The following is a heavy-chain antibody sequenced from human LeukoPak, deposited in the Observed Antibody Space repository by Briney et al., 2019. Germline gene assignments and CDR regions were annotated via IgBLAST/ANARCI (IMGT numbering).Heavy chain of an antibody. Sequence: SETLSLTCTVSGDSLSSSTYCWGWIRQPPGKGLEWIGTIYSSGSTYYNPPLKSRVTISVDTSKNQFSLKLSSVTAADTAVYYCARRNGYINDWPNWFAPWGQGTLVTVSS. CDR1: GDSLSSSTYC. D-gene: IGHD6-19*01. V-gene: IGHV4-39*01. CDR2: IYSSGST. CDR3: ARRNGYINDWPNWFAP. J-gene: IGHJ5*02.